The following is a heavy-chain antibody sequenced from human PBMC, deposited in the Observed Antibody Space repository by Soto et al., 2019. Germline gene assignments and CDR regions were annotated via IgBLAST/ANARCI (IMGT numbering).Heavy chain of an antibody. Sequence: QVQLVESGGGVVQPGRSLRLSCAASGFTFSTMHWVRQAPDKGLEWVAVISFDGDNKYYADSVKGRFTISRDNSKNTLYLQMDSLRAEDTGVYYCARDDPGYYYYGMDVWGQGTTVTVSS. CDR1: GFTFST. CDR2: ISFDGDNK. J-gene: IGHJ6*02. CDR3: ARDDPGYYYYGMDV. D-gene: IGHD2-8*02. V-gene: IGHV3-30-3*01.